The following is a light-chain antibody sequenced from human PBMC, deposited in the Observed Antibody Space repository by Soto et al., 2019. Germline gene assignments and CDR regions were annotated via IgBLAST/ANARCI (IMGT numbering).Light chain of an antibody. V-gene: IGLV2-14*01. CDR1: SSDVGTYDD. J-gene: IGLJ1*01. CDR3: SSYTISSTYV. CDR2: EVT. Sequence: QSVLTQPASVSASPGQSITISCTGTSSDVGTYDDVSWYRQHPGKGPKLLIYEVTNRPSGVSNRFSGSKSGNTASLTISGLQAEDEADYYCSSYTISSTYVFGSGTKLTAL.